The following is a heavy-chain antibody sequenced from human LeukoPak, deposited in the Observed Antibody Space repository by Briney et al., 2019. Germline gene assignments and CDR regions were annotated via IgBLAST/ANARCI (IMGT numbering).Heavy chain of an antibody. CDR3: AREEDSYPPAMFTSDY. Sequence: ASVKVSCKASGYTFTSYGISWVRQAPGQGLEWMGWISAYNGNTNYAQKLQGRVTMTTDTSTSTAYMELRSLRSDDTAVYYCAREEDSYPPAMFTSDYWGQGTLVTVSS. D-gene: IGHD2-2*01. J-gene: IGHJ4*02. CDR2: ISAYNGNT. CDR1: GYTFTSYG. V-gene: IGHV1-18*01.